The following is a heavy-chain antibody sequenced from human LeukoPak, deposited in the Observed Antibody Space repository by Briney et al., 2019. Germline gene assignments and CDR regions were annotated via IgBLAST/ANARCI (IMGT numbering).Heavy chain of an antibody. CDR2: INHSGST. CDR1: GGSFSGYY. D-gene: IGHD2-15*01. J-gene: IGHJ6*03. V-gene: IGHV4-34*01. CDR3: ARVSFFRWAATRPSYYYYHMDV. Sequence: SETLSLTCAVYGGSFSGYYWSWIRQPPGKGLEWIGEINHSGSTNYNPSLKSRVTISVDTSKNQFSLKLSSVTAADMAVYYCARVSFFRWAATRPSYYYYHMDVWGKGTTVTISS.